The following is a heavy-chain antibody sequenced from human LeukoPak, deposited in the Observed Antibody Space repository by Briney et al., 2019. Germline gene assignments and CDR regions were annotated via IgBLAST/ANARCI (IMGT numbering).Heavy chain of an antibody. CDR1: GGSISSYY. CDR3: ARDSLLGNYFDY. J-gene: IGHJ4*02. D-gene: IGHD2-15*01. Sequence: SETLSLTCTVSGGSISSYYLSWIRQPPGKGLEWIGYIYYSGSTNYNPSLKRRLTISVDTSKNHFSLKLSSVTAADTAVYYCARDSLLGNYFDYWGQGTLVTVSS. V-gene: IGHV4-59*01. CDR2: IYYSGST.